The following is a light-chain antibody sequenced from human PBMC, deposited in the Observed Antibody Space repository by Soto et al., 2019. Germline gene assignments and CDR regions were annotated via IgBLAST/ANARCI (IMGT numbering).Light chain of an antibody. Sequence: DIQMTQSPSSLSASVGDRVTITCRASQSISSYLNWYQQKPGKAPKLLIYAASSLQSGVPSRFSGTGSATAFTLTISSLQSDDVAVYYCQQYYDWPQTFGQGTKVDIK. CDR3: QQYYDWPQT. V-gene: IGKV1-39*01. J-gene: IGKJ1*01. CDR2: AAS. CDR1: QSISSY.